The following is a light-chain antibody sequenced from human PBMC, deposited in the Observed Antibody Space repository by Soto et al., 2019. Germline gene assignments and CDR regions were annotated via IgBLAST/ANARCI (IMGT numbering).Light chain of an antibody. J-gene: IGLJ1*01. Sequence: QSVLTQPASVSGSPGQSITISCTGTSSDVGGFNYVSWYQQHPGKTPKLLIYEVRSRPSGVSNRFSGSKSGNTASLTISGLQAEDEADYCCSSYTSSSSGVFGTGTRSPS. CDR3: SSYTSSSSGV. V-gene: IGLV2-14*01. CDR2: EVR. CDR1: SSDVGGFNY.